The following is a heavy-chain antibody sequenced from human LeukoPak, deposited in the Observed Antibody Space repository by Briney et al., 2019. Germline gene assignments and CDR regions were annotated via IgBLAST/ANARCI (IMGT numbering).Heavy chain of an antibody. V-gene: IGHV4-34*01. J-gene: IGHJ5*02. D-gene: IGHD6-13*01. CDR3: TAGTNWFDP. CDR1: GGSFSGYY. Sequence: SETLSLTCAVYGGSFSGYYWSWIRQPPGKGLEWIGEINHSGSTNYNPSLKSRVTISVDTSKNQLSLKLSSVTAADTAVYYGTAGTNWFDPWGQGTLVIVSS. CDR2: INHSGST.